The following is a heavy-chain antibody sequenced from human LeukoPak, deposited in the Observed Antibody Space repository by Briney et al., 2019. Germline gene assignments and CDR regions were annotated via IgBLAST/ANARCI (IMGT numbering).Heavy chain of an antibody. CDR3: ARALPGYYDTRGRYYYMDV. V-gene: IGHV3-30*04. Sequence: PERSLRLSCEASGFNFHNFAMHWVRQAPGKGLEWVAVISNDERNKYYTDSVKGRFTISRDNSKSTVYLQMNSLRPEDTAVYYCARALPGYYDTRGRYYYMDVWGKGTTVTVSS. CDR2: ISNDERNK. CDR1: GFNFHNFA. D-gene: IGHD3-22*01. J-gene: IGHJ6*03.